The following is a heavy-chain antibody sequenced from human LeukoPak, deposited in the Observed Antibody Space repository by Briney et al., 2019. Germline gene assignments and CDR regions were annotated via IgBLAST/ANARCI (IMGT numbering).Heavy chain of an antibody. V-gene: IGHV3-23*01. CDR2: IGGGPQ. Sequence: TGGSLRLSCATSGFTFSQFAMTWVRQAPGKGLEWVSTIGGGPQFYADSVKGRFTISRDNSRNTVFLQMNSLRAEDTAMYYCARDHYMVTFGGLIVPPTPHFDYWGQGTLVTVSS. D-gene: IGHD3-16*02. CDR1: GFTFSQFA. J-gene: IGHJ4*02. CDR3: ARDHYMVTFGGLIVPPTPHFDY.